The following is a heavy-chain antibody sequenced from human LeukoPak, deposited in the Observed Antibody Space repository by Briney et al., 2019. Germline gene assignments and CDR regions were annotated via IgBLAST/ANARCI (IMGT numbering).Heavy chain of an antibody. Sequence: SVKVSCKASGYTFTSYYMHWVRQAPGQGLDWMGVINPSGGSTSYAQKFQGRVTMTRDTSTSRVYMELSSLRSEDTAVYYCARARAWIQLWSIDYWGQGTLVTVSS. CDR2: INPSGGST. CDR1: GYTFTSYY. V-gene: IGHV1-46*01. D-gene: IGHD5-18*01. CDR3: ARARAWIQLWSIDY. J-gene: IGHJ4*02.